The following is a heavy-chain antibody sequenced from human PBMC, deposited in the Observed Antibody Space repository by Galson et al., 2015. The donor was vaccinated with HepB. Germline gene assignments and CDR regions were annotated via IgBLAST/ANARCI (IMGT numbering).Heavy chain of an antibody. CDR1: GFTFSSYS. CDR3: ARDGTLRFRGEPAWFDP. Sequence: SLRLSCAASGFTFSSYSMNWVRQAPGKGLEWVSSISSSSSYIYYADSVKGRFTISRDNAKNSLYLQMNSLRAEDTAVYYCARDGTLRFRGEPAWFDPWGQGTLVTVSS. J-gene: IGHJ5*02. CDR2: ISSSSSYI. V-gene: IGHV3-21*01. D-gene: IGHD3-3*01.